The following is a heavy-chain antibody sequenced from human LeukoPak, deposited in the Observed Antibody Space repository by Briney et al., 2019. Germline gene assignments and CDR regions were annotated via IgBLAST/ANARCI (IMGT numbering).Heavy chain of an antibody. D-gene: IGHD5-18*01. CDR2: INPNSGGT. CDR3: ARNQPFGYSYGSGTRDAFDI. Sequence: GASVKVSCKASGYTFTGYYIHWVRQAPGQGLEWVGWINPNSGGTNYAQKFQGRVTMTSDTFISTGFMELSRLRSDDTAVYYCARNQPFGYSYGSGTRDAFDIWGQGTMITVSS. V-gene: IGHV1-2*02. CDR1: GYTFTGYY. J-gene: IGHJ3*02.